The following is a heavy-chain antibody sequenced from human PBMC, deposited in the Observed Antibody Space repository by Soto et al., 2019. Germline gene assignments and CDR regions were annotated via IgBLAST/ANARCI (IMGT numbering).Heavy chain of an antibody. V-gene: IGHV3-23*01. Sequence: PGGSLRLSCAASGFTFSSYAMSWVRQAPGKGLEWVSAISGSGGSTYYADSVKGRFTISRDNSKNTLYLQMNSLRAEDTAVYYCAKSFGYSYGYILDYWGQGTLVTVSS. J-gene: IGHJ4*02. CDR3: AKSFGYSYGYILDY. CDR1: GFTFSSYA. CDR2: ISGSGGST. D-gene: IGHD5-18*01.